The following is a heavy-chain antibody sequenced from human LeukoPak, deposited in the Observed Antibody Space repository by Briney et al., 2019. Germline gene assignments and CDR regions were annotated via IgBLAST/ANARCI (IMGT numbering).Heavy chain of an antibody. D-gene: IGHD3-22*01. CDR1: GFTVSSNY. CDR2: IYSGGTT. CDR3: ARGGDSSAYPFDY. J-gene: IGHJ4*02. V-gene: IGHV3-66*01. Sequence: QAGGSLRLSCAASGFTVSSNYMTWVRQAPGKGLEWVSVIYSGGTTYYADSVKGRFTISRDNSKNTLYLQMNSLRAEDTAVYYCARGGDSSAYPFDYWGQGTLVTVSS.